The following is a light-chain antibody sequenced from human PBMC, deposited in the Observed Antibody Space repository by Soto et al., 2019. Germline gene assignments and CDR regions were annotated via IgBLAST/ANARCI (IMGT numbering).Light chain of an antibody. CDR1: QSISSW. CDR2: DAS. J-gene: IGKJ3*01. V-gene: IGKV1-5*01. Sequence: DIQMTQSPSTLPASVGDRVTITCRASQSISSWLAWYQQKPGTAPKLLIYDASSLESGVPSRFSGSGSGTEFTLTISRLLHYDFATYYCQQYNSYSETFGPGTKVDIK. CDR3: QQYNSYSET.